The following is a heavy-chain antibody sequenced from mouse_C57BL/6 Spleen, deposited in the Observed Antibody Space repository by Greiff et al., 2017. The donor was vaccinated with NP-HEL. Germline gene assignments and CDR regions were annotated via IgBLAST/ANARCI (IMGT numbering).Heavy chain of an antibody. Sequence: EVQLVESGGGLVQPGGSLSLSCAASGFTFTDYYMSWVRQPPGKALEWLGFIRNKANGYTTEYSASVKGRFTISRDNSQSILYLQMNALRAEDSATYYCARSANWDDYFDYWGQGTTLTVSS. V-gene: IGHV7-3*01. CDR2: IRNKANGYTT. D-gene: IGHD4-1*01. CDR3: ARSANWDDYFDY. J-gene: IGHJ2*01. CDR1: GFTFTDYY.